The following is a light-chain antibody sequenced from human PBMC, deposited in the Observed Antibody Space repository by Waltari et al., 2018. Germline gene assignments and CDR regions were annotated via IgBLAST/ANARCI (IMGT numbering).Light chain of an antibody. CDR1: PTVSASY. CDR3: QQYGNSRT. CDR2: AAT. J-gene: IGKJ4*01. Sequence: ENVLTQSPGTLSLSPGERATLSCRTSPTVSASYVAWYQQKPGQSPRLLIYAATSRAAGIPDRFRGGGAGTDFALTITRVEPEDSAVYYCQQYGNSRTFGGGTKVEIK. V-gene: IGKV3-20*01.